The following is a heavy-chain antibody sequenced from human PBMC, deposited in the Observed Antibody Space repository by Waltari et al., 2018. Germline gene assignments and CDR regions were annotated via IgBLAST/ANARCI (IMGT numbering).Heavy chain of an antibody. CDR2: IYYSGTT. D-gene: IGHD3-10*01. Sequence: QVQLQESGPGLVKPSDTLSLTCTVSGGSISSPYWSWLRQPPGKGLGWIGYIYYSGTTNYNPSLKSRVTISVDTSKNQSSLKLSSVTAADTAVYYCARGWERELDYWGQGTLVTVSS. V-gene: IGHV4-59*11. J-gene: IGHJ4*02. CDR3: ARGWERELDY. CDR1: GGSISSPY.